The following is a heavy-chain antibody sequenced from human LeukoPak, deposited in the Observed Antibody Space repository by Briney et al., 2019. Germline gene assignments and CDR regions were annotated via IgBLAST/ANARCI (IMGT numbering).Heavy chain of an antibody. J-gene: IGHJ4*02. D-gene: IGHD5-12*01. CDR3: AYYDYNIYPY. CDR1: GYATDYY. CDR2: INPNSGGT. Sequence: GASVKVSCKASGYATDYYIHWVRQAPGQGLEWMGCINPNSGGTIYARNFRGRVTMTRDTSIATVYLELRSLRSDDAAVYYCAYYDYNIYPYWGQGTLVTVSS. V-gene: IGHV1-2*02.